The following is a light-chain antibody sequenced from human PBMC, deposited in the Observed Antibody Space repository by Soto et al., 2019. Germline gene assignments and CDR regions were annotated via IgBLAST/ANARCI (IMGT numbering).Light chain of an antibody. CDR3: SSYRSSSTLL. CDR2: DVS. J-gene: IGLJ2*01. CDR1: SSDVGGYNY. V-gene: IGLV2-14*01. Sequence: QSALTQPASVSGSPGQSITISCTGTSSDVGGYNYVYWYQQNPGKAPKLMIYDVSNRSSGVANRFSGCKSGNTGSLTTSGLQAENEVDYCCSSYRSSSTLLFGGGTKLTVL.